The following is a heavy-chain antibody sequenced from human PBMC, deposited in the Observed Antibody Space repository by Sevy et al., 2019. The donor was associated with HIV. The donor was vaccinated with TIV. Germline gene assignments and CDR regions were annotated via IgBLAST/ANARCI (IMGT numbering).Heavy chain of an antibody. V-gene: IGHV3-21*01. D-gene: IGHD3-9*01. Sequence: GGSLRLSCAASGFTFNNYYMNWVRQAPGKGLEWVSSISTSRTYIYYADSVKGRFTISRDNTKNSLFLQMNSLRAEDSAVYYCARDGAFTGTYCLLYFDYWGQGTLVTVSS. J-gene: IGHJ4*02. CDR2: ISTSRTYI. CDR1: GFTFNNYY. CDR3: ARDGAFTGTYCLLYFDY.